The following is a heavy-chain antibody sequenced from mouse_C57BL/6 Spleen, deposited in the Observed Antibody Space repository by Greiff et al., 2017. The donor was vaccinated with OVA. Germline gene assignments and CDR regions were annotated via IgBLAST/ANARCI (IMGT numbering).Heavy chain of an antibody. CDR1: GFNIKDDY. Sequence: VTLKESGAELVRPGASVKLSCTASGFNIKDDYMHWVKQRPEQGLEWIGWIDPENGDTEYASKFQGKATITADTSSNTAYLQLSSLTSEDTAVYYCTTYLLTGTLDYWGQGTTLTVSS. CDR2: IDPENGDT. J-gene: IGHJ2*01. CDR3: TTYLLTGTLDY. D-gene: IGHD4-1*01. V-gene: IGHV14-4*01.